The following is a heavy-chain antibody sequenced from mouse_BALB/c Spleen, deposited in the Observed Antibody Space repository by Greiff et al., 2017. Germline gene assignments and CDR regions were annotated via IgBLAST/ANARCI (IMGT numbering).Heavy chain of an antibody. CDR3: AFFYDGYPYAMDY. D-gene: IGHD2-3*01. J-gene: IGHJ4*01. CDR2: IDPANGNT. CDR1: GFNIKDYY. V-gene: IGHV14-3*02. Sequence: EVQLQQSGAELVRSGASVKLSCTASGFNIKDYYMHWVKQRPEQGLEWIGRIDPANGNTKYDPKFQGKATITADTSSNTAYLQLSSLTSEDTAVYYCAFFYDGYPYAMDYWGQGTSVTVSS.